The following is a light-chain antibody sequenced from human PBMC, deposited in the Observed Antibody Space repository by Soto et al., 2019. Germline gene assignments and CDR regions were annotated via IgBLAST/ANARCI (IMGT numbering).Light chain of an antibody. V-gene: IGLV1-47*01. CDR2: RNN. J-gene: IGLJ1*01. CDR1: SSNIGSNY. Sequence: QSVLTQPASASGTPGQRVTISKYGSSSNIGSNYVYWYQQLPGTAPKLLIYRNNQRPSGVPDRFSGSKSGTSASLAISGLRSEDEADYYCAAWDDSLRVFGTGTKVTVL. CDR3: AAWDDSLRV.